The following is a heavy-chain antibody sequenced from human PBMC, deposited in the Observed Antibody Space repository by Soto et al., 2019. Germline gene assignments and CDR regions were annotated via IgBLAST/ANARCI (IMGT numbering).Heavy chain of an antibody. D-gene: IGHD3-22*01. CDR3: AKEIGPDYYDSSGYSTMDV. Sequence: GGSLRFSCAASGFTFSSSGMHWVRQAPGKXLEWVAVISYDGSNKYYADSVKGRFTISRDNSKNTLYLQMNSLRAEDTAVYYCAKEIGPDYYDSSGYSTMDVWGQGTTVTVSS. J-gene: IGHJ6*02. CDR2: ISYDGSNK. CDR1: GFTFSSSG. V-gene: IGHV3-30*18.